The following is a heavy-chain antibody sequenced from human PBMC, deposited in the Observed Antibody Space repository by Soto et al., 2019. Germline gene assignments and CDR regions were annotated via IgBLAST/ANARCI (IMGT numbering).Heavy chain of an antibody. V-gene: IGHV1-69*13. CDR3: ASRTPYYYYYGMDV. CDR2: IIPIFGTA. Sequence: SVKVSCKASGGTFSSYAISWVRQAPGQGLEWMGGIIPIFGTANYAQKFQGRVTITADESTSTAYMELSSLRSEDTAVYYCASRTPYYYYYGMDVWGQGTTVNVSS. J-gene: IGHJ6*02. CDR1: GGTFSSYA.